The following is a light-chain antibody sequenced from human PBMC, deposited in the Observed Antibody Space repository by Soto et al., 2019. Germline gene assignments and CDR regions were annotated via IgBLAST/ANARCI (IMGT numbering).Light chain of an antibody. CDR2: DAS. V-gene: IGKV3-11*01. CDR3: QQRSNWPPIT. CDR1: QSVSSY. Sequence: EIVLTQSPATLSLSPGERATLSCRASQSVSSYLAWYQQKPGQAPRLLIYDASNRATGIPARFSGSGSGTDFNLTISSLEPEDFAVYYWQQRSNWPPITFGKGTRLEIK. J-gene: IGKJ5*01.